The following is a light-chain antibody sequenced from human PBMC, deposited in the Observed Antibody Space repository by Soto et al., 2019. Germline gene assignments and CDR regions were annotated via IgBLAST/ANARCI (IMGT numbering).Light chain of an antibody. Sequence: DIQMTQSPSSLSASVGDRVTITCRASHNISSWLAWYQQKPGKAPKLLIYKASTLKSGVPSRFSGSGSGTEFTLTISSLQPDDFATYYCQHYNSYSEAFGQGTKVGIK. CDR1: HNISSW. CDR2: KAS. V-gene: IGKV1-5*03. J-gene: IGKJ1*01. CDR3: QHYNSYSEA.